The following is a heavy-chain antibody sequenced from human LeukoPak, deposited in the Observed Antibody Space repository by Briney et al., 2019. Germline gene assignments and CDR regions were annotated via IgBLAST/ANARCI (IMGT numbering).Heavy chain of an antibody. Sequence: PGGSLRLSCAASGFTFSSYGMHWVRQAPGKGLEWVAVIWYDGSNKYYADSVKGRFTISRDNSKNTLYLQMNSLRAEDTAVYYCALVGATTDYYGMDVWGQGTTVTVSS. CDR2: IWYDGSNK. CDR1: GFTFSSYG. D-gene: IGHD1-26*01. V-gene: IGHV3-33*01. CDR3: ALVGATTDYYGMDV. J-gene: IGHJ6*02.